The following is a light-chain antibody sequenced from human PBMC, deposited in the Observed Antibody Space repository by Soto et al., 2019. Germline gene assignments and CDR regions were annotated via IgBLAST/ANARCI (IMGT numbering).Light chain of an antibody. J-gene: IGKJ1*01. CDR2: GAS. Sequence: EIVLTQSPGTLSLSPGEGATLSCRASHTVTNTYVAWYQKKPGQAPRLLNYGASRRATGIPDRFSGSGSGTDFTLTGSSLEHEDFAVYFCQQYGDSPQTFGQGTRVEIK. V-gene: IGKV3-20*01. CDR1: HTVTNTY. CDR3: QQYGDSPQT.